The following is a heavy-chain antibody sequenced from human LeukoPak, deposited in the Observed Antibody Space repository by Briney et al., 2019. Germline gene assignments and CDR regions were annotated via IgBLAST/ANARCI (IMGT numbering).Heavy chain of an antibody. CDR1: GFTFSSYA. CDR2: ISYDGSNK. D-gene: IGHD6-13*01. Sequence: GGSLRLSCAASGFTFSSYAMHWVRQAPGKGLEWVAVISYDGSNKYYADSVKGRFTISRDNSKNTLYLQMNSLRAEDTAVYYCARTQSSSWIIPFDYWGQGTLVTVSS. CDR3: ARTQSSSWIIPFDY. V-gene: IGHV3-30-3*01. J-gene: IGHJ4*02.